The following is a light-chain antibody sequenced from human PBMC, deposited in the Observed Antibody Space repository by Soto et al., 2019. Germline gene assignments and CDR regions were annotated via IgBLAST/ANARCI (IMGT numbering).Light chain of an antibody. Sequence: QSVLTQPPSASGTPGQRVTISCSGSSSNIGSNTVNWYQQLPGTAPKLLIYSNNQRPSGVPDRFSGSKSGTSASLAISGLQSEDEADYYCAAWDDCLNGLDVVFGGGTKLTVL. CDR3: AAWDDCLNGLDVV. J-gene: IGLJ2*01. V-gene: IGLV1-44*01. CDR1: SSNIGSNT. CDR2: SNN.